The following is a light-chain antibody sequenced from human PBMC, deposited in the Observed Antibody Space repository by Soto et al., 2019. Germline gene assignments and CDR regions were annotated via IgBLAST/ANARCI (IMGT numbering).Light chain of an antibody. CDR1: SSNIGANYD. Sequence: QAVVTQPPSVSGAPGQRVTISCTGSSSNIGANYDVHWYQQRPGTAPKLLIFGNSNRPSGVPDRFSGSKSGTSASLAITGLQAEDEGDYYCQSYDSTLSARYVFGTATKLTVL. V-gene: IGLV1-40*01. J-gene: IGLJ1*01. CDR3: QSYDSTLSARYV. CDR2: GNS.